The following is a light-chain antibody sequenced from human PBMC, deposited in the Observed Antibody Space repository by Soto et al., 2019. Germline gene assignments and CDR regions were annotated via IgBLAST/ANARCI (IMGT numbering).Light chain of an antibody. V-gene: IGKV3-20*01. CDR2: GAS. Sequence: EIVLTQSPGTLSLSAGERATLSCRASQSINNNYLAWYQQKPGQAPTVLIYGASSRAPGIPDRFSGSGSGTDFTLTISRLEAEYFAVYYCQPYDASPTFGQGTKVEIK. CDR1: QSINNNY. CDR3: QPYDASPT. J-gene: IGKJ1*01.